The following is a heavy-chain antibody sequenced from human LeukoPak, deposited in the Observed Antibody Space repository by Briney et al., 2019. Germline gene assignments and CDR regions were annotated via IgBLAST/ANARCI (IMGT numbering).Heavy chain of an antibody. J-gene: IGHJ4*02. CDR3: AKLGGYYDSSGYYKRNPFDY. Sequence: GASLRLSCAASGFTFSSYAMSWVRQAPGKGLEWVSAISGSGGSTYYADSVKGRFTISRDNAKNTLYLQMNSLRAKDTAVYYCAKLGGYYDSSGYYKRNPFDYWGQGTLVTVSS. D-gene: IGHD3-22*01. V-gene: IGHV3-23*01. CDR2: ISGSGGST. CDR1: GFTFSSYA.